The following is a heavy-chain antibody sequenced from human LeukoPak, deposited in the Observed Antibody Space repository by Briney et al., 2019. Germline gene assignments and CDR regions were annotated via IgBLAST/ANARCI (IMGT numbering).Heavy chain of an antibody. CDR1: GGSISSGGYY. J-gene: IGHJ4*02. V-gene: IGHV4-31*03. CDR3: AREVGTYYYDSSGYYYVGWFDY. CDR2: IYYSGST. Sequence: SETLSLTCTVSGGSISSGGYYWSWIRQHPGKGLEWIGYIYYSGSTYYNPSLKSRVTILVDTSKNQFSLKLSSVTAADTAVYYCAREVGTYYYDSSGYYYVGWFDYWGQGTLVTVSS. D-gene: IGHD3-22*01.